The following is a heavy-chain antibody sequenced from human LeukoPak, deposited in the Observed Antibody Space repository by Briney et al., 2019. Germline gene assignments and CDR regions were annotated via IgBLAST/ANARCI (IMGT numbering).Heavy chain of an antibody. D-gene: IGHD6-19*01. V-gene: IGHV4-38-2*02. Sequence: SETLSLTCTVSGYSISSGYYWGWIRQPPGKGLEWIGSIYHSGSTYYNPSLKSRVTISVDTSKNQFSLKLSSVTAADTAVYYCATCHRGIAVAGPWGRGTLVTVSS. CDR3: ATCHRGIAVAGP. CDR2: IYHSGST. CDR1: GYSISSGYY. J-gene: IGHJ5*02.